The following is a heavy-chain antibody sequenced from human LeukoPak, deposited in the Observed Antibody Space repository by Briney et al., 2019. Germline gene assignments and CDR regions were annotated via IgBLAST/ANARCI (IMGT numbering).Heavy chain of an antibody. CDR3: ANTEYQRLGTDY. Sequence: GGSLRLSCVASGFTFSDYYMSWLRQAPGKRLEWVSYISSDSSNIYYADSVKGRFTISRDNAKNSLYLQMNSLRTEDTAVYYCANTEYQRLGTDYWGQGTLVTVSS. D-gene: IGHD2-2*01. CDR1: GFTFSDYY. V-gene: IGHV3-11*04. CDR2: ISSDSSNI. J-gene: IGHJ4*02.